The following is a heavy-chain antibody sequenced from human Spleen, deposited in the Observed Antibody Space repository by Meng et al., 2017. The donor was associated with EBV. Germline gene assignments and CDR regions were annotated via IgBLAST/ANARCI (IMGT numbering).Heavy chain of an antibody. CDR2: INHSGST. Sequence: QGGGGMLKASEPLSLTCAVFGGSFSGYYWGWIRQPQGKGLEWIGEINHSGSTKYNPSLKSRVTISVDTSKNQFSLKLSSVTAADTAVYFCARAPLESSSSGWFDPWGQGTLVTVSS. J-gene: IGHJ5*02. D-gene: IGHD6-13*01. CDR3: ARAPLESSSSGWFDP. V-gene: IGHV4-34*01. CDR1: GGSFSGYY.